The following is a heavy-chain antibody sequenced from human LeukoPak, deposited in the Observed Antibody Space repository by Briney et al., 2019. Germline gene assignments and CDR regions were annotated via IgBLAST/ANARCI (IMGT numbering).Heavy chain of an antibody. CDR3: ARDPKDWNPDYYYYCYGMDV. CDR2: IIPILGIA. CDR1: GGTFSSYA. J-gene: IGHJ6*02. D-gene: IGHD1-1*01. Sequence: SVKVSCKASGGTFSSYAISWVRQAPGQGFEWMGRIIPILGIANYAQKFQGRVTITADKSTSTAYMELSSLRSEDTAVYYCARDPKDWNPDYYYYCYGMDVWGQGTTVTVSS. V-gene: IGHV1-69*04.